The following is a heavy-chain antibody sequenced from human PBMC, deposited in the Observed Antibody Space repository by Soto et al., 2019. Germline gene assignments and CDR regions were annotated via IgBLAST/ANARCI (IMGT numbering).Heavy chain of an antibody. J-gene: IGHJ6*02. CDR3: ARLRESTSCYPGGYYYGMDV. D-gene: IGHD2-2*01. CDR1: GYTFTSYG. V-gene: IGHV1-18*01. Sequence: ASVKVSCKASGYTFTSYGISWVRQAPGQGLEWMGWISAYNGNTNYAQKLQGRVTMTTDTSTSTAYMELRSLRSDETAVYYCARLRESTSCYPGGYYYGMDVWGQGTTVTVSS. CDR2: ISAYNGNT.